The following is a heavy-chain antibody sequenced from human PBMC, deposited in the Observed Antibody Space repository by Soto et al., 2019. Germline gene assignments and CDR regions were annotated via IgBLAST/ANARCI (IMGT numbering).Heavy chain of an antibody. CDR3: AREGVVAATQLAINWFDH. CDR2: TYYRSKWYN. V-gene: IGHV6-1*01. D-gene: IGHD2-15*01. CDR1: GDSVSSNSAA. Sequence: PSQTLSLTCAISGDSVSSNSAAWNWIRQSPSRGLEWLGRTYYRSKWYNDYAVSVKSRITINPDTSKNQFSLQLNAVTPEDTAVYYCAREGVVAATQLAINWFDHWGQGTLVTVSS. J-gene: IGHJ5*02.